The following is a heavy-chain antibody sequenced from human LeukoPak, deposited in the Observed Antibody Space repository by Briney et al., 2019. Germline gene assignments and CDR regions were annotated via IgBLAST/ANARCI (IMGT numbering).Heavy chain of an antibody. V-gene: IGHV3-9*01. CDR1: GFTFDEYA. CDR3: AKDRGGGSQLGDAFDV. D-gene: IGHD2-15*01. Sequence: GGSLRLSCAASGFTFDEYAMHWVRQAPGKGLEWVSGISYSSATIGYVDSVKGRFIISRDNAKNSLYLQMNSLRAEDTALYFCAKDRGGGSQLGDAFDVWGQGTMVSVSS. CDR2: ISYSSATI. J-gene: IGHJ3*01.